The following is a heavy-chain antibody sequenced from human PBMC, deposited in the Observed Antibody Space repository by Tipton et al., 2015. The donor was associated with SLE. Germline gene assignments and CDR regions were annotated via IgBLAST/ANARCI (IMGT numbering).Heavy chain of an antibody. CDR3: ARDMDSSSSY. D-gene: IGHD6-13*01. Sequence: TLSLTCAVSGGSISSGGYSWSWIRQPPGKGLEWIGYIYHSGSTYYNPSLKSRVTISVDRSKNQFSLKLSSVTAADTAVYYCARDMDSSSSYWGQGTLVTVSS. V-gene: IGHV4-30-2*01. CDR1: GGSISSGGYS. J-gene: IGHJ4*02. CDR2: IYHSGST.